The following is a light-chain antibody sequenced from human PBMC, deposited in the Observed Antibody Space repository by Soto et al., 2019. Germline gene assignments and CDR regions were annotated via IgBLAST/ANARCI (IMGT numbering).Light chain of an antibody. CDR2: GAS. CDR3: QQYKQWPVA. V-gene: IGKV3-15*01. Sequence: VMTQSPTTLSVSPGERATLSCRASHSVGSNLAWYQQNPGQAPRLLIYGASTWATGAPARFSGSGSATQFTLTISSLQSEDFGFYYCQQYKQWPVAFGGGTKVEIK. CDR1: HSVGSN. J-gene: IGKJ4*01.